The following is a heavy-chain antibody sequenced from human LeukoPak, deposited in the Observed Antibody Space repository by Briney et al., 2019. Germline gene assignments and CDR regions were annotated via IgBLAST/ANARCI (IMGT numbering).Heavy chain of an antibody. CDR1: GITFSNHW. V-gene: IGHV3-74*01. CDR3: VGGGSPPEALGDAFDI. D-gene: IGHD1-26*01. J-gene: IGHJ3*02. Sequence: GGSLRLSCAASGITFSNHWMHWVRQAPGKGLVWVSRINSDGSTTRYADSVKGRFTISRDNAKNTLYLQMNSLRAEDTAVYYCVGGGSPPEALGDAFDIWGQGTMVTVSS. CDR2: INSDGSTT.